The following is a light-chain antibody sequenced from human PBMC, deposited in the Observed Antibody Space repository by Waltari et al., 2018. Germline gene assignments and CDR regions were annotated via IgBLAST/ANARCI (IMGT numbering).Light chain of an antibody. CDR1: SSNIGAGYD. CDR2: GHS. Sequence: QSVLTQPPSVSGAPGQRVTISCTGSSSNIGAGYDEHWYQHLPGAAPKLIMYGHSNRPSGVPDRFSGSKSGTSASLAITGVQAEDEADYYCQSYDSNLSGWVFGGGSSLTVL. J-gene: IGLJ3*02. CDR3: QSYDSNLSGWV. V-gene: IGLV1-40*01.